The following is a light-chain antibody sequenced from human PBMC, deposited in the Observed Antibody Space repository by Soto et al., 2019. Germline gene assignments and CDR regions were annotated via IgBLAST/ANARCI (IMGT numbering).Light chain of an antibody. V-gene: IGKV3-11*01. Sequence: EIVLTQSPATLSLSPGERATLSCRASQSVSSFLAWYQQKPGQAPRLLIYDASNRATGIPARFSGSGSGADFTLTISSLEPEDFAVYYCQQRINLPPMYTFGQGTKLEIK. CDR1: QSVSSF. J-gene: IGKJ2*01. CDR2: DAS. CDR3: QQRINLPPMYT.